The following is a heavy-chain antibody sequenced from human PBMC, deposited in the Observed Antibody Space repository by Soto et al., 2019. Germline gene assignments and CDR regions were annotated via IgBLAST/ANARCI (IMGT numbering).Heavy chain of an antibody. CDR1: GYTFTNYG. D-gene: IGHD4-17*01. J-gene: IGHJ4*02. V-gene: IGHV1-18*01. CDR3: ARDRQNYGSFDY. CDR2: INSYNGIT. Sequence: QVQLVQSGAEVKKPGASVKVPCKASGYTFTNYGISWVRQAPGQGLEWMGWINSYNGITNNGQNFQGRVTMTTDTSTNTAYMELRSLSSDDTAVYYCARDRQNYGSFDYWGQGTLVTVSS.